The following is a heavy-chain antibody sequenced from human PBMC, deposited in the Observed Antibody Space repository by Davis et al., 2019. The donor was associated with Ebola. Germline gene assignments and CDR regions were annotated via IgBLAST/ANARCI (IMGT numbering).Heavy chain of an antibody. Sequence: PGGSLRLSCAASGFTFSSYAMHWVRQAPGKGLEWVGRIKSKTDGGTTDYAAPVKGRFTISRDDSKNTLYLQMNSLKTEDTAVYYCTTDPNDYVWGSYRYTLDYWGQGTLVTVSS. CDR2: IKSKTDGGTT. CDR1: GFTFSSYA. D-gene: IGHD3-16*02. CDR3: TTDPNDYVWGSYRYTLDY. J-gene: IGHJ4*02. V-gene: IGHV3-15*07.